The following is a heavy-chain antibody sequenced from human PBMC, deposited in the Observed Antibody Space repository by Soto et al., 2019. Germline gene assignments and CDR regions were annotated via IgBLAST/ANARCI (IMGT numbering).Heavy chain of an antibody. V-gene: IGHV4-61*01. CDR2: FHYGGRT. Sequence: SETLSLTCTVSGGSISGGSFYWSWIRQTPGKGLEWIGYFHYGGRTNYNPSLKSRVNISVDTSKNQFSLQLSSVTAADTALYFCVRDRAFSYAYDLWGQGTLVTVSS. J-gene: IGHJ5*02. CDR1: GGSISGGSFY. D-gene: IGHD3-16*01. CDR3: VRDRAFSYAYDL.